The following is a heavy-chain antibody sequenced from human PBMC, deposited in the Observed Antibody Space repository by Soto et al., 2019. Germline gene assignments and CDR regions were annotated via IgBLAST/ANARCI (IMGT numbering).Heavy chain of an antibody. D-gene: IGHD1-1*01. CDR3: ARGKGMEENYYYYGMDI. Sequence: ASVKVSCKASGYTFSTYAIHWVRQAPGQSLEWMGWLNGGTGQTRYSQRFQDRVTITRDTSASTAYMEVSSLRPEDTAVYYCARGKGMEENYYYYGMDIWGQVTTVTVSS. CDR1: GYTFSTYA. CDR2: LNGGTGQT. J-gene: IGHJ6*02. V-gene: IGHV1-3*01.